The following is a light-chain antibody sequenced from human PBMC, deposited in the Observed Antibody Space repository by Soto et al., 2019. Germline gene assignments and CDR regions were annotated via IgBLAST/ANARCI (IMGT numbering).Light chain of an antibody. CDR3: QQYGSSPRT. V-gene: IGKV3-20*01. CDR2: GAS. J-gene: IGKJ1*01. CDR1: QSVSRNY. Sequence: EIVLAQSPGTLSLSPGERATLSCRASQSVSRNYLAWYQQKPGQAPWLLIYGASNRAGDVPDRFSGSGSGSDFTLTISRLEPEDFAVYYCQQYGSSPRTFGQGTQVEIK.